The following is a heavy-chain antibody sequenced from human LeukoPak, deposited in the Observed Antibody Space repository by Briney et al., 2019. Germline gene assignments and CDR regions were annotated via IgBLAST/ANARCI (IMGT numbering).Heavy chain of an antibody. CDR3: ARDSSSEVGAIIRWFDP. J-gene: IGHJ5*02. V-gene: IGHV1-18*01. CDR1: GYTFTSYG. CDR2: ISAYNGNT. D-gene: IGHD1-26*01. Sequence: ASVKVSCKASGYTFTSYGISWVRQAPGQGLEWMGWISAYNGNTNYAQKLQGRVTMTTDTSTSTAYMELRSLRSDGTAVYYCARDSSSEVGAIIRWFDPWGQGTLVTVSS.